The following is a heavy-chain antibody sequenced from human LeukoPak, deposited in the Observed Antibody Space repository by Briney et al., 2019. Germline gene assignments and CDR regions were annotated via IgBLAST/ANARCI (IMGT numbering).Heavy chain of an antibody. D-gene: IGHD6-13*01. CDR1: GYTFTGYY. CDR3: ARSPGYSSSWYALTYYFDY. V-gene: IGHV1-2*02. Sequence: ASVKVSCKASGYTFTGYYMHWVRQAPGQGLEWMGWINPNSGGTNYAQKFQGRVTMTRDTSISTAYMELSRLRSEDTAVYYCARSPGYSSSWYALTYYFDYWGQGTLVTVSS. J-gene: IGHJ4*02. CDR2: INPNSGGT.